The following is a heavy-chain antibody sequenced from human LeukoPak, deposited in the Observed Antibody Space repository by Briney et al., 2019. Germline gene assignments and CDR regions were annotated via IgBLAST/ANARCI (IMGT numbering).Heavy chain of an antibody. V-gene: IGHV4-4*02. CDR3: ARVITKRYCTNGVCSYYYYYMDV. CDR2: IYHSGST. D-gene: IGHD2-8*01. CDR1: GGSISSSNW. J-gene: IGHJ6*03. Sequence: PSETLSLTCAVSGGSISSSNWWSWVRQPPGKGLEWIGEIYHSGSTNYNPSLKSRVTISVDKSKNQFSLKLSSVTAADTAVYYCARVITKRYCTNGVCSYYYYYMDVWGKGTTVTVSS.